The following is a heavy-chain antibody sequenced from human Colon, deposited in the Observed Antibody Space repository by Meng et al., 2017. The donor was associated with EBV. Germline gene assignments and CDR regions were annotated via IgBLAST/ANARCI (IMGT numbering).Heavy chain of an antibody. CDR3: ARVWQSLTAFFDS. CDR1: GGSISSSHW. D-gene: IGHD2-21*01. CDR2: VYHTGST. J-gene: IGHJ4*02. Sequence: LQGSGPGLVKPSGTLSLTCAVSGGSISSSHWWTWVRQPPGKGLEWIGEVYHTGSTKYNPSLKSRLTISVDKSKNQFSLNLTSVTAADTAVYYCARVWQSLTAFFDSWGQGTLVTVSS. V-gene: IGHV4-4*02.